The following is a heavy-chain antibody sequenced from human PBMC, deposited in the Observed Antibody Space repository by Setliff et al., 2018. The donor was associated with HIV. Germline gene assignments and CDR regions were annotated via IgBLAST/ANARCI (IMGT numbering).Heavy chain of an antibody. D-gene: IGHD5-12*01. Sequence: GASVKVSCKASGYTFTSYHIHWVRQAPGQGLEWMGVINPSGGSTSYAQKFQGRVTMTRGTSTSTAYMDLSRLRSEDTAVYYCARDGGYSDHQWFGDAFDIWGQGTMVTVSS. CDR3: ARDGGYSDHQWFGDAFDI. V-gene: IGHV1-46*01. J-gene: IGHJ3*02. CDR1: GYTFTSYH. CDR2: INPSGGST.